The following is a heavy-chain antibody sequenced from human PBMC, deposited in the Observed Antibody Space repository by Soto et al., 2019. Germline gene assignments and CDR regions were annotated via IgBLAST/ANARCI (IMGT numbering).Heavy chain of an antibody. CDR3: AKSMGATISRPGLSYFYYMDV. D-gene: IGHD5-12*01. CDR2: INRNSGFR. Sequence: EVQLVESGGGLVQPGRSLTLSCAGSGFTFDDYAMHWVRQAPGQGLEWVSGINRNSGFRGYADSVKGRFTISRDNAKNSLSLQMNSLRVEDTALYYCAKSMGATISRPGLSYFYYMDVWGKGTTVTVSS. V-gene: IGHV3-9*01. CDR1: GFTFDDYA. J-gene: IGHJ6*03.